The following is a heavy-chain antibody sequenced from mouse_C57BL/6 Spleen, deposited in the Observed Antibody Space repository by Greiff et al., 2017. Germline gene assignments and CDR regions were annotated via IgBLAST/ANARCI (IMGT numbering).Heavy chain of an antibody. J-gene: IGHJ3*01. D-gene: IGHD3-3*01. Sequence: VQLQQSGPGLVAPSQSLSITCTVSGFSLTSYGVHWVRQPPRKGLAWLVVIWSDGSTTYNSALKSRLSISKYNSKSQVFLKMNSLQTDDTAMYYCARQGDGGAWFAYWGQGTLVTVSA. CDR1: GFSLTSYG. CDR2: IWSDGST. CDR3: ARQGDGGAWFAY. V-gene: IGHV2-6-1*01.